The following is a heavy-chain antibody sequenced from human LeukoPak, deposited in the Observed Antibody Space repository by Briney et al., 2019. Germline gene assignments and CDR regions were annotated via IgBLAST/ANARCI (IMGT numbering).Heavy chain of an antibody. CDR3: ARSHYDFSSGYLPGSYYYYYMDV. CDR2: INHSGST. D-gene: IGHD3-3*01. Sequence: PSETLSLTCAVYGGSFSGYYWSWIRQPPGKGLEWIGEINHSGSTNYNPSLKSRVTISVDTSKNQFSLKLSSVTAADTAVYYCARSHYDFSSGYLPGSYYYYYMDVWGKGTTVTVSS. V-gene: IGHV4-34*01. J-gene: IGHJ6*03. CDR1: GGSFSGYY.